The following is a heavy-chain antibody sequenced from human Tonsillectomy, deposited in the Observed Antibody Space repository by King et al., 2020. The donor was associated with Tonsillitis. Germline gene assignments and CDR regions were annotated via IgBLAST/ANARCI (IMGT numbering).Heavy chain of an antibody. V-gene: IGHV3-30-3*01. CDR2: VSYDGGNE. CDR1: GFTFSNYV. J-gene: IGHJ6*02. CDR3: ARIHGADPYYNYYGMDV. D-gene: IGHD4/OR15-4a*01. Sequence: QVQLVESGGGVVQPGRSLRLSCAASGFTFSNYVMHWVRQAPGKGLEWVAVVSYDGGNENYADSVKGRFTISRDNSKNTLYLQMNSLRGEDTAVYYCARIHGADPYYNYYGMDVWGQGTTVTVSS.